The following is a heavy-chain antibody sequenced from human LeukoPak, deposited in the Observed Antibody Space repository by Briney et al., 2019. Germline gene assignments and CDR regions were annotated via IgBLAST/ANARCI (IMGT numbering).Heavy chain of an antibody. Sequence: GGSLRLSCAASGFTVSSNYMSWVRQAPGKGLEWVSVIYSGGSTYYADSVKGRVTVSRDNSKNTLYLQMNSLRAGDTAVYYCAKDRRPNIASRTFDYWGQGTLVTVSS. J-gene: IGHJ4*02. V-gene: IGHV3-53*01. CDR2: IYSGGST. CDR3: AKDRRPNIASRTFDY. CDR1: GFTVSSNY. D-gene: IGHD6-6*01.